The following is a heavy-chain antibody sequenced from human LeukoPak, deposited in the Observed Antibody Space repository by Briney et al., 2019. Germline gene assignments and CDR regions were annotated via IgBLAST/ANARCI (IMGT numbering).Heavy chain of an antibody. CDR2: ISSSGSTI. V-gene: IGHV3-48*01. Sequence: GGSLRLSCAASGFIFSSYAMNWVRQAPGKGLEWVSYISSSGSTIYYADSVKGRFTISRDNSKNTLYLQMNSLRAEDTAVYYCARSYYEYYYDSSGYYRPYFDYWGQGTLVTVSS. J-gene: IGHJ4*02. D-gene: IGHD3-22*01. CDR1: GFIFSSYA. CDR3: ARSYYEYYYDSSGYYRPYFDY.